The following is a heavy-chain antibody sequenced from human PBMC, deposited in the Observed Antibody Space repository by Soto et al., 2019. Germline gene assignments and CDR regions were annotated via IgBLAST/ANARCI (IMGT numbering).Heavy chain of an antibody. D-gene: IGHD4-17*01. J-gene: IGHJ4*02. V-gene: IGHV3-21*01. Sequence: PGGSLRLSCAASGFTFSSYSMNWVRQALGKGLEWVSSISSSSSYIYYADSVKGRFTISRDNAKNSLYLQMNSLRAEDTAVYYCARDRAVTTDYWGQGTLVAVSS. CDR2: ISSSSSYI. CDR3: ARDRAVTTDY. CDR1: GFTFSSYS.